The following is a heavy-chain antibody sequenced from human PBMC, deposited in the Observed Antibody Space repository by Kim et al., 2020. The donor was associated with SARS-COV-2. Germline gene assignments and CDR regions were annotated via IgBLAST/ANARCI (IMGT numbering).Heavy chain of an antibody. Sequence: GRFTISRDNAKNSLYLQMNSLRAEDTALYYCAKDITGGSSSWYGTTFDYWGQGTLVTVSS. V-gene: IGHV3-9*01. J-gene: IGHJ4*02. D-gene: IGHD6-13*01. CDR3: AKDITGGSSSWYGTTFDY.